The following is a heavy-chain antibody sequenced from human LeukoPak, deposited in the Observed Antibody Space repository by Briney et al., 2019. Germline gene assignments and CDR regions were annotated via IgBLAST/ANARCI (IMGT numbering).Heavy chain of an antibody. D-gene: IGHD6-6*01. CDR1: GFTFSSYA. CDR3: ARIGYASSSLDF. Sequence: GGSLRLSCAASGFTFSSYAMSWVRQAPGKGLEWVSAISDSGGAIYYADSVKGRFTMSRDNSKNSLFLQMDSLRADDTAVYFCARIGYASSSLDFWGQGALVTVSS. V-gene: IGHV3-23*01. J-gene: IGHJ4*02. CDR2: ISDSGGAI.